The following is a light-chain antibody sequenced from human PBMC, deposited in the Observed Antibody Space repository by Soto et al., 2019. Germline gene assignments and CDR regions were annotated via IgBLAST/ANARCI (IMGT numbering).Light chain of an antibody. V-gene: IGLV1-40*01. CDR2: GNS. CDR3: QSDDSSLSGSV. Sequence: QSVLTQPPSVSGAPGQRVTIFCTGSSSNIGAGYDVHWYQQLPGTVPKLLIYGNSNRPSGVPDRFSGSKSGTSASLAITRLQAEDEADYYCQSDDSSLSGSVFGNGTKVTVL. J-gene: IGLJ1*01. CDR1: SSNIGAGYD.